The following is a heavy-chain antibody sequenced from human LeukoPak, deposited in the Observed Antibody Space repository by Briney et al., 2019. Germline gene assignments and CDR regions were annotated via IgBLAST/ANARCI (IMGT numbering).Heavy chain of an antibody. D-gene: IGHD3-10*01. Sequence: GGSLRLSCAASGFTFDDYAMNWVRQAPGKGLEWVSGISWNSGSIGYADSVKGRFTISRDNAKNSLYLQMNSLRAEDTALYYCAKEGGSGSYSRRFDYWGQGTLVTVPS. J-gene: IGHJ4*02. CDR2: ISWNSGSI. CDR1: GFTFDDYA. CDR3: AKEGGSGSYSRRFDY. V-gene: IGHV3-9*01.